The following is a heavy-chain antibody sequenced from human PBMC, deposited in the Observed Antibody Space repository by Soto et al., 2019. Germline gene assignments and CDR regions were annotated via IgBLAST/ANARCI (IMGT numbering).Heavy chain of an antibody. D-gene: IGHD3-9*01. V-gene: IGHV4-59*08. Sequence: PSETLSLTCTVSGGPISNFYWSWIRQPPGKGLEWIGYVYYTGSTSYNPSLKRRVTFSADSSRGQFSLRLNSVTAADTAVYYCARTVLGPDLLADSFVDYYYYMDVWGQGTTVTAP. CDR2: VYYTGST. J-gene: IGHJ6*03. CDR1: GGPISNFY. CDR3: ARTVLGPDLLADSFVDYYYYMDV.